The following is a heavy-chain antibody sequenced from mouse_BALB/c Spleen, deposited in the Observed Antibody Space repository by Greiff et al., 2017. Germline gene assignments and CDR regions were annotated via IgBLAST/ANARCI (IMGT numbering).Heavy chain of an antibody. D-gene: IGHD1-1*01. CDR1: GFTFSDYG. J-gene: IGHJ4*01. V-gene: IGHV5-15*02. Sequence: EVQRVESGGGLVQPGGSRKLSCAASGFTFSDYGMAWVRQAPGKGPEWVAFISNLAYSIYYADTVTGRFTISRENAKNTLYLEMSSLRSEDTAMYYCARVLRAGAMDYWGQGTSVTVSS. CDR2: ISNLAYSI. CDR3: ARVLRAGAMDY.